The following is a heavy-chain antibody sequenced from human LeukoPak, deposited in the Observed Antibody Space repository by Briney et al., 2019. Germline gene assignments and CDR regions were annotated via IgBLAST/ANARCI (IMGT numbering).Heavy chain of an antibody. CDR2: IYTSGST. V-gene: IGHV4-4*07. CDR3: ARDREVGHAFDI. J-gene: IGHJ3*02. Sequence: SETLSLTCTVSGGSISSYYWGWIRQPAGKGLEWIGRIYTSGSTNYNPSLKSRVTMSVDTSKNQFSLKLSSVTAADTAVYYCARDREVGHAFDIWGQGTMVTVSS. CDR1: GGSISSYY. D-gene: IGHD1-26*01.